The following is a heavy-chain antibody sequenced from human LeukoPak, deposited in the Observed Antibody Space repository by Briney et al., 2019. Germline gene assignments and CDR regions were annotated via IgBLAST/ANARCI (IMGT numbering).Heavy chain of an antibody. Sequence: GGSLRLSCAASGFTFDDYGMSWVRQAPGKGLEWVSGINWNGGSTGYADSVKGRFTISRDNAKNSLYLQMNSLRAEDTAVYYCATTGAASYYYDSSGYYGFDPWGQGTLVTVSS. D-gene: IGHD3-22*01. J-gene: IGHJ5*02. CDR3: ATTGAASYYYDSSGYYGFDP. CDR2: INWNGGST. CDR1: GFTFDDYG. V-gene: IGHV3-20*04.